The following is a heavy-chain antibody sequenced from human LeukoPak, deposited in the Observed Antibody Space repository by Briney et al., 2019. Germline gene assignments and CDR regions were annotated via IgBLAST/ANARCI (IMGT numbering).Heavy chain of an antibody. CDR3: ARGLGYCSSTSCYGFDY. D-gene: IGHD2-2*01. CDR1: GFTFSSYA. J-gene: IGHJ4*02. Sequence: GGSLRLSCAASGFTFSSYAMHWGRQAPGKGLGWGAVISYDGSNKYYADSVKGRFTISRDNSKNTLYLQMNSLRAEDTAVYYCARGLGYCSSTSCYGFDYWGQGTLVTVSS. CDR2: ISYDGSNK. V-gene: IGHV3-30*04.